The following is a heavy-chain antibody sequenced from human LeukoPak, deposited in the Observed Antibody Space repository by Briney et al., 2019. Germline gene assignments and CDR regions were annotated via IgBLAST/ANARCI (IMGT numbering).Heavy chain of an antibody. D-gene: IGHD3-3*01. CDR2: IKSKTDGGTT. Sequence: GGSLRLSCAASGFTFSNAWMSWVRQAPGKGLEWVGRIKSKTDGGTTDYAAPVKGRFTISRDDSKNTLYLQMNSLKTEDTAVSYCTTENYDFWSGYHFDYWGQGTLVTVSS. V-gene: IGHV3-15*01. CDR3: TTENYDFWSGYHFDY. J-gene: IGHJ4*02. CDR1: GFTFSNAW.